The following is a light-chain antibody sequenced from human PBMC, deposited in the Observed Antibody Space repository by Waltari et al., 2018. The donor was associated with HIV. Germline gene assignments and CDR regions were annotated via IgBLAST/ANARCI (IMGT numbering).Light chain of an antibody. J-gene: IGKJ1*01. CDR1: QSISSN. CDR3: QQYYITPQT. CDR2: DAS. Sequence: EIVMTQSPATLSVSPGERATLSCRASQSISSNLAWYQQRLGQAPRLLIYDASIRATGIPARFSGSGSGTEFTLNISSLQSEDFAVYYCQQYYITPQTFGQGTKVEIK. V-gene: IGKV3-15*01.